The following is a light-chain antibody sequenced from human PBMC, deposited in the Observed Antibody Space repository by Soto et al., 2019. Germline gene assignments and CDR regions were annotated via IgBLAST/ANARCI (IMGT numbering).Light chain of an antibody. CDR2: GVT. V-gene: IGLV2-14*01. J-gene: IGLJ1*01. CDR3: SSYTSGSSHYV. Sequence: QSVLTQPASVSGSPGQSITISCTGTSSDVGAYYSVSWYQHHPGKAPNLIIYGVTNRPSGVSNRFSGSKSGNTASLTISGLQAEDEADYHCSSYTSGSSHYVFGTGTKVTAL. CDR1: SSDVGAYYS.